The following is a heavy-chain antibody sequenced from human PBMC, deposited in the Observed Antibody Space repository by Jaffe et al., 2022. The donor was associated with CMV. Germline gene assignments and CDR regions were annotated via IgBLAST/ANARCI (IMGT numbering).Heavy chain of an antibody. Sequence: QVQLQESGPGLVKPSETLSLTCTVSGGSISSYYWSWIRQPPGKGLEWIGYIYYSGSTNYNPSLKSRVTISVDTSKNQFSLKLSSVTAADTAVYYCARAWDSSEYYFDYWGQGTLVTVSS. CDR3: ARAWDSSEYYFDY. J-gene: IGHJ4*02. V-gene: IGHV4-59*01. D-gene: IGHD3-22*01. CDR1: GGSISSYY. CDR2: IYYSGST.